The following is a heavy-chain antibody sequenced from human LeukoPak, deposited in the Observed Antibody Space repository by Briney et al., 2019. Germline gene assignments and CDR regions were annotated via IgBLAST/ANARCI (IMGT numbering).Heavy chain of an antibody. J-gene: IGHJ4*02. Sequence: PGGSLRLSCSASGFIFSSYAMHWVRQAPGKGLEYVSGISFNGDNTYFADSVKGRFTISRDNSKNTLWLQMTSLRPEDTAVYYCANSGYSYGGYYFDNWGQGTLVTVSS. CDR3: ANSGYSYGGYYFDN. CDR2: ISFNGDNT. CDR1: GFIFSSYA. D-gene: IGHD5-18*01. V-gene: IGHV3-64D*06.